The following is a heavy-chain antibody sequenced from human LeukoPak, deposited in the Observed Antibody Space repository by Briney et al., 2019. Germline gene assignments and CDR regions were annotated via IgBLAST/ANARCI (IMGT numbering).Heavy chain of an antibody. CDR3: AKDGGSGWYGGWYLDY. J-gene: IGHJ4*02. D-gene: IGHD6-19*01. Sequence: PGGSLRLSCAGSGFNFGTYAMNWVRQAPGKGLEWVSVISGSGATTYYADSVKGRFTISRDNSKNTIYLQMSSLRAEDTAVYYCAKDGGSGWYGGWYLDYWGQGTLVTVSS. V-gene: IGHV3-23*01. CDR1: GFNFGTYA. CDR2: ISGSGATT.